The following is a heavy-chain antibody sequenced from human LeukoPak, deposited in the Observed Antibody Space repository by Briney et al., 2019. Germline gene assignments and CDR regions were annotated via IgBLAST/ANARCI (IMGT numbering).Heavy chain of an antibody. CDR2: INHNGST. CDR1: GGSFSGYY. D-gene: IGHD3-3*01. V-gene: IGHV4-34*01. Sequence: SETLSLTCGVSGGSFSGYYWNWIRQAPGKGLEWIGEINHNGSTSSNPSLKSRVTISVDTSRSRFSLKLSSVTAADTAVYYCAGLVWSGNWFDSWGQGTLVTVSS. J-gene: IGHJ5*01. CDR3: AGLVWSGNWFDS.